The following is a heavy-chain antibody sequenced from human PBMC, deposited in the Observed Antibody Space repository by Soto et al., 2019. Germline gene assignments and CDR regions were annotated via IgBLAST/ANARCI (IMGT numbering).Heavy chain of an antibody. CDR1: GYTLTELS. D-gene: IGHD4-17*01. V-gene: IGHV1-24*01. J-gene: IGHJ3*02. Sequence: ASVKVSCKVSGYTLTELSMHWVRQAPGKGLEWMGGFDPEDGETIYAQKFQGRVTMTEDTSTDTAYMELSSLRSEDTAVYYCARLWSYGDYVAFDIWGQGTMVTVSS. CDR3: ARLWSYGDYVAFDI. CDR2: FDPEDGET.